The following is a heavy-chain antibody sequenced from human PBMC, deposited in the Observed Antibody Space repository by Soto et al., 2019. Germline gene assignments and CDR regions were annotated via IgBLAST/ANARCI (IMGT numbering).Heavy chain of an antibody. CDR1: GYNFPGNY. D-gene: IGHD2-2*01. V-gene: IGHV1-2*02. Sequence: ASVKVSCKASGYNFPGNYIHWVRQAPGQGLEWMALINPTTGGTRYAQKFQGRVTVTWDTSISTAYMELSRLTPDDTAIYFCARGYCSSSGCSHYFDYWGQGTLVTVSS. CDR2: INPTTGGT. CDR3: ARGYCSSSGCSHYFDY. J-gene: IGHJ4*02.